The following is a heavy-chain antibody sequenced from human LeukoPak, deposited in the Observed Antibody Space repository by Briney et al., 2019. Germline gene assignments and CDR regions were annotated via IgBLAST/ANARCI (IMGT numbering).Heavy chain of an antibody. CDR3: AATPSGSYPY. CDR1: GFTFTSSA. D-gene: IGHD1-26*01. J-gene: IGHJ4*02. Sequence: GASVKVSCKASGFTFTSSAMHWVRQARGQRLEWIGWIVVGSGNTNYAQNFQERVTITRDMSTSTAYMELSSLRSEDTAVYYCAATPSGSYPYWGQGTLVTVSS. V-gene: IGHV1-58*02. CDR2: IVVGSGNT.